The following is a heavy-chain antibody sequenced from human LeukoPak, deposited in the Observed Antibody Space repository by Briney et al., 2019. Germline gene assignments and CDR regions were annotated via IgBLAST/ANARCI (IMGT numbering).Heavy chain of an antibody. CDR1: GFTFSTYE. D-gene: IGHD6-19*01. V-gene: IGHV3-48*03. CDR2: ISSSGSII. J-gene: IGHJ4*02. Sequence: GGSLRLSCAASGFTFSTYEMNWVRQAPGKGLEWVSYISSSGSIIHYADSVKGRFTIYRDNAKNSLYLQMNSLRAEDTAVYYCARASSGCFDYWGQGTLVTVSS. CDR3: ARASSGCFDY.